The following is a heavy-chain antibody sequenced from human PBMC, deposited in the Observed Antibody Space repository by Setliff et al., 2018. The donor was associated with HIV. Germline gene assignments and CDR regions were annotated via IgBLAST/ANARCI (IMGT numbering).Heavy chain of an antibody. CDR3: ARQYCGGDCHFYYYVDV. J-gene: IGHJ6*03. CDR2: IYYSGST. D-gene: IGHD2-21*02. CDR1: GGPITTSDYY. Sequence: PSETLSLTCTVSGGPITTSDYYWGWIRQPPGKGLEWIGAIYYSGSTYYSPSLKSRVTISVDTSKNQFSLNLNSVTAADTAVYYCARQYCGGDCHFYYYVDVWGKGTTVIVSS. V-gene: IGHV4-39*01.